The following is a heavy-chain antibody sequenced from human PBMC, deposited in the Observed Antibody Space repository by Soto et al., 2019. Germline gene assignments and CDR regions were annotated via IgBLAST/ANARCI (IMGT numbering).Heavy chain of an antibody. CDR3: ASLPVVTANQFDY. Sequence: GGSLRLSCAASGFTFGDYDMNWFRQAPGKGLEWVGFIRSKAYGGTTEYAAPVKGRFTISRDDSKSIAYLQMNSLRAEDTAVYYCASLPVVTANQFDYWGQGTLVTVSS. J-gene: IGHJ4*02. CDR1: GFTFGDYD. D-gene: IGHD2-21*02. CDR2: IRSKAYGGTT. V-gene: IGHV3-49*03.